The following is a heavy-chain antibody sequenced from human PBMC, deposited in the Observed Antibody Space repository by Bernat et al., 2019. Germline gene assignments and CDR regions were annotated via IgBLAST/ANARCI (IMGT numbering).Heavy chain of an antibody. CDR1: GFSFDTFA. CDR2: VSGGGST. Sequence: QLMESGGGLVQPGGSLRLSCAASGFSFDTFAMAWVRQAPGKGLEWVSTVSGGGSTYYADSVKGRFTISRDNSKKIVYLQMNSLRVDDTDVFYCAKFKGQVLGNYCMNVWGKGTTVTVS. CDR3: AKFKGQVLGNYCMNV. J-gene: IGHJ6*03. D-gene: IGHD6-6*01. V-gene: IGHV3-23*01.